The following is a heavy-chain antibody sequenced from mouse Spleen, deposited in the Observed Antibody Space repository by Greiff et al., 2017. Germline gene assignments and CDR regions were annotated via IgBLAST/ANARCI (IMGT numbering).Heavy chain of an antibody. Sequence: QVQLKESGPGLVAPSQSLSITCTVSGFSLTSYGVHWVRQPPGKGLEWLVVIWSDGSTTYNSALKSRLSISKDNSKSQVFLKMNSLQTDDTAMYYCASTMITSHYYAMDYWGQGTSVTVSS. CDR3: ASTMITSHYYAMDY. CDR2: IWSDGST. J-gene: IGHJ4*01. V-gene: IGHV2-6*02. D-gene: IGHD2-4*01. CDR1: GFSLTSYG.